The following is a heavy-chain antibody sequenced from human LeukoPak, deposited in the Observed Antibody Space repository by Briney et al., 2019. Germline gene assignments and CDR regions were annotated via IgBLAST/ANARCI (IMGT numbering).Heavy chain of an antibody. CDR1: GFTFSGNG. CDR3: TRDRSRAEDD. J-gene: IGHJ4*02. D-gene: IGHD1-14*01. CDR2: INQGGSDK. V-gene: IGHV3-7*01. Sequence: GGSLSLSCAAPGFTFSGNGMGWVPRPPGKGREWVANINQGGSDKYYVDSVKGRFTISRDNANNLLYLQMNSLRGEDTAVYYCTRDRSRAEDDWGQGTLVTVSS.